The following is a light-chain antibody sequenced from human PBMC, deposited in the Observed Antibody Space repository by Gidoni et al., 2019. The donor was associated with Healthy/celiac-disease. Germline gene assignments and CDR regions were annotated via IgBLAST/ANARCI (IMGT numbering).Light chain of an antibody. J-gene: IGKJ4*01. V-gene: IGKV3-11*01. Sequence: EIVLIQSPATLSLSPGERATLSCRASQSVSSYLAWYQQKPGQAPRLLIYDASNRATGIPARFSGSGSGTDFTLTISSLEPEDFAVYYCQQRSNWPLTCXGXTKVEIK. CDR1: QSVSSY. CDR2: DAS. CDR3: QQRSNWPLT.